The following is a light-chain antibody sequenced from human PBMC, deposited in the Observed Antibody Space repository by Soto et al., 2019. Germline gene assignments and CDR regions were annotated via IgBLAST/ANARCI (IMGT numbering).Light chain of an antibody. Sequence: EIVMTQSPGTLSVSPGERATLSCGASQSVSSNLAWYQQKPGQAPRLLIYGASTRATGIPARFSGSGSGTEFTLSISSLQSEDFAVYYCQQYNNWPQWTFGQGTKVDIK. CDR2: GAS. CDR3: QQYNNWPQWT. CDR1: QSVSSN. V-gene: IGKV3D-15*01. J-gene: IGKJ1*01.